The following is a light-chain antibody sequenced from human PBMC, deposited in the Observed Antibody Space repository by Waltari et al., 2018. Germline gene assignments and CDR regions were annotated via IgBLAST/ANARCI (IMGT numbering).Light chain of an antibody. CDR1: QSVSTN. CDR2: AAS. CDR3: QQYNDWMLS. J-gene: IGKJ4*01. Sequence: EIVITQSPGSLSLSPGERASLSCWASQSVSTNVAWYPQRPGQAPRLLIHAASVRATGIPARFSGSGSGTEFTLTISTLQSEDFAVYDCQQYNDWMLSVGGGTKVDIK. V-gene: IGKV3-15*01.